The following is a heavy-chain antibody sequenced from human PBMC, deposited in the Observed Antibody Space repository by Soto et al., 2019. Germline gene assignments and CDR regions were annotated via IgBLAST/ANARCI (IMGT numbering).Heavy chain of an antibody. D-gene: IGHD3-10*01. CDR2: IDGSGGIT. V-gene: IGHV3-23*01. CDR1: GFTFGTTD. CDR3: VKNSGWFNT. Sequence: QVLQSGGGLVQPGWSLTLSCAASGFTFGTTDMSWGRQAPGEGLEWVSTIDGSGGITYYADSVKGRFTISRDHSRNTVYLQMNILGGDDTALYYFVKNSGWFNTWGQGALVTVSS. J-gene: IGHJ5*02.